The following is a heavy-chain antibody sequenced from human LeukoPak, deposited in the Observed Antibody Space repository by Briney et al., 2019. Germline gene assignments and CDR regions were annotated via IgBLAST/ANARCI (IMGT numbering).Heavy chain of an antibody. D-gene: IGHD2-2*01. J-gene: IGHJ6*02. V-gene: IGHV5-51*01. Sequence: GESLKISCRASGYIFTSYWLGWVRQTPDKGLEWVGIIHPGDSDPRYSPSFQGQVTISVDRSITTAYLQWGSLKATDTAMYFCVRHVCHGSSPSYRMSYSFFFYGMDVWGQGTTVTVSS. CDR2: IHPGDSDP. CDR1: GYIFTSYW. CDR3: VRHVCHGSSPSYRMSYSFFFYGMDV.